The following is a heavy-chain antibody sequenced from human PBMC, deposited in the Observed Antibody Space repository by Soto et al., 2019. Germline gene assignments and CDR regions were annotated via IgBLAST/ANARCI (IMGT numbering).Heavy chain of an antibody. CDR2: ISSSSSYI. CDR1: GFTFSSYS. CDR3: ARGAPYGDYGNNY. Sequence: EVQLVESGGGLVKPGGSLRLSCAASGFTFSSYSMNWVRQAPGKGLEWVSSISSSSSYIYYADSVKGRFTISRDNAKKSLYLQMNSLRAEDTAVYYCARGAPYGDYGNNYWGQGTLVTVSS. V-gene: IGHV3-21*01. D-gene: IGHD4-17*01. J-gene: IGHJ4*02.